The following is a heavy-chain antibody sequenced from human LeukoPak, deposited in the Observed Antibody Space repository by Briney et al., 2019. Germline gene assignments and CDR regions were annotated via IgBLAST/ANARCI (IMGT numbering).Heavy chain of an antibody. V-gene: IGHV3-74*01. D-gene: IGHD1-26*01. CDR2: INSGGSST. CDR3: ARGGSGCFDI. J-gene: IGHJ3*02. CDR1: GFTFSSYW. Sequence: PGGSLRLSCAASGFTFSSYWMNWVRQAPGKGLVWVSHINSGGSSTSYADSVKGRFTISRDNAKNTVDLQMNSLRAEDTAVYYCARGGSGCFDIWGQGTMVTVSS.